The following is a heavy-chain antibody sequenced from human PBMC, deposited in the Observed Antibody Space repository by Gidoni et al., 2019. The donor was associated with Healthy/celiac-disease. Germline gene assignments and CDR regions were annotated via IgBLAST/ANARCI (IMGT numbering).Heavy chain of an antibody. CDR1: GGTFSSYA. CDR2: IIPILGIA. CDR3: ARDMGTVVGNYFDY. Sequence: HVQLVQPGAEVKKPGSSVKLSCKPSGGTFSSYAISWVRQAPGQGLEGMGRIIPILGIANYAQKFQGRVTITADKSTSTAYMELSSLRSEDTAVYYCARDMGTVVGNYFDYWGQGTLVTVSS. D-gene: IGHD2-15*01. J-gene: IGHJ4*02. V-gene: IGHV1-69*04.